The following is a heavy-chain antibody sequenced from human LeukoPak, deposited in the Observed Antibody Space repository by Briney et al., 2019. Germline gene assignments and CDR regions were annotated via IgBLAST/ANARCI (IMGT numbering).Heavy chain of an antibody. CDR2: VKYDGSEK. Sequence: GGSLRLSCATSGFTFSNYWMNWVRQAPGKGLERVASVKYDGSEKYYVDSVKGRFTISRDNAKNSLSLQMSSLRAEDTAVYYCARVMTSGYYTFDYWGQGTLVTVSS. J-gene: IGHJ4*02. CDR1: GFTFSNYW. V-gene: IGHV3-7*01. CDR3: ARVMTSGYYTFDY. D-gene: IGHD3-22*01.